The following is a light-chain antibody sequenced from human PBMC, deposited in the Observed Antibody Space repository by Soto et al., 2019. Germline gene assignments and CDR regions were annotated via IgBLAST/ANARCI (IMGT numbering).Light chain of an antibody. J-gene: IGKJ5*01. V-gene: IGKV3-20*01. CDR1: QSVSGSS. Sequence: EIVLTQSPVTLSLSPGERATLSCRASQSVSGSSLAWYQQKPGQAPRVIIFGVSTRATGVPDRFSGSGSGTDFTLTISRLEPEDFAVYFCQRYGSSPLITFGQGTRLEIK. CDR2: GVS. CDR3: QRYGSSPLIT.